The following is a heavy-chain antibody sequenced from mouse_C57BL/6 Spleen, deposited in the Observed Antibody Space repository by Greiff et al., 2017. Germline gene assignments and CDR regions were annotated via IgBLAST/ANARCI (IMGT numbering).Heavy chain of an antibody. D-gene: IGHD2-5*01. J-gene: IGHJ2*01. V-gene: IGHV1-59*01. Sequence: QVQLQQPGAELVRPGTSVKLSCKASGYTFTSYWMHWVKQRPGQGLEWIGVIDPSDSYTNYNQKFKGKATLTVDTSSSTAYMQLSSLTSEDAAVYDCARGRSNYEGDYWGQGTTLTVSS. CDR3: ARGRSNYEGDY. CDR2: IDPSDSYT. CDR1: GYTFTSYW.